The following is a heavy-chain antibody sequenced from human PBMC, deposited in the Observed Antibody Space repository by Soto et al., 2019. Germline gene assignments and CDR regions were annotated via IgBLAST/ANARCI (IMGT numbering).Heavy chain of an antibody. CDR3: ARDQGYSDP. CDR2: IYHSGST. CDR1: GGSISSGRYS. Sequence: SETLYLTCAVSGGSISSGRYSWSWIRQPPGKGLEWIGYIYHSGSTYYNPSLKSRVTISVDRSKNQFSLKLSSVTAADTAVYYCARDQGYSDPWGQGTLVTVSS. V-gene: IGHV4-30-2*01. D-gene: IGHD2-15*01. J-gene: IGHJ5*02.